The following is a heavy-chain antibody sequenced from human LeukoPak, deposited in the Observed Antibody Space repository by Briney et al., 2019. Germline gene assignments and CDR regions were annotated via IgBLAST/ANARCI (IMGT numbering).Heavy chain of an antibody. J-gene: IGHJ5*01. Sequence: GASVKVSCETSGYTFTSFDIHWVRQATGQGLEWMGWMKPNDGNRGFAQKFQGRLTMTSDTSLVTAYMELTSLTSDDTAVYYCARGDSVAGTSNYFDSWGQGTLVTVSS. CDR3: ARGDSVAGTSNYFDS. CDR1: GYTFTSFD. CDR2: MKPNDGNR. D-gene: IGHD6-19*01. V-gene: IGHV1-8*01.